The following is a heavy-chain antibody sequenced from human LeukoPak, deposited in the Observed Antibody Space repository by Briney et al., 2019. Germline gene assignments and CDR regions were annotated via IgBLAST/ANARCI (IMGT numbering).Heavy chain of an antibody. V-gene: IGHV4-4*07. J-gene: IGHJ3*02. CDR3: ARVVDCSSTSCPYDYAFDI. CDR2: IYTSGST. Sequence: SETLSLTCTVSGGSISSYYWSWIRQPAGKGLEWIGRIYTSGSTNYNPSLKSRVTMSVDTSKNQFSLKLSSVTAADTAVYYCARVVDCSSTSCPYDYAFDIWGQGTMVTVSS. CDR1: GGSISSYY. D-gene: IGHD2-2*01.